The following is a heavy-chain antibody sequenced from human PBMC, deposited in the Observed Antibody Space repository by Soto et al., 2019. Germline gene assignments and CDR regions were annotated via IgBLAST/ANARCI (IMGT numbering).Heavy chain of an antibody. J-gene: IGHJ4*02. CDR3: ARDKDWAFDY. V-gene: IGHV3-48*02. CDR1: GFIFRSYS. D-gene: IGHD3-9*01. CDR2: IFATSTTI. Sequence: EVQLVESGGGLVQPGGSLRLSCVASGFIFRSYSMVWVRQAPGKGLEWISYIFATSTTIYYADSVKGRFTVSRDNAKNSLFLLINSLRDEDTAVYYCARDKDWAFDYWGQGTPVTVSS.